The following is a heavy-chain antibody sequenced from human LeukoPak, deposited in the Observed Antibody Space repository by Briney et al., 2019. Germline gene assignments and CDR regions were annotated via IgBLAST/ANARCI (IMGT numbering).Heavy chain of an antibody. CDR1: GRTFSSYA. V-gene: IGHV1-69*01. D-gene: IGHD2-2*01. J-gene: IGHJ4*02. CDR3: ASRYCSSTSCSAGYFDY. Sequence: SVKVSCKASGRTFSSYAISWVRQAPGQGLEWMGGIIPIFGTANYAQKFQGRVTVTADESTSTAYVELSSLRSEDTAVYYCASRYCSSTSCSAGYFDYWGQGTLVTVSS. CDR2: IIPIFGTA.